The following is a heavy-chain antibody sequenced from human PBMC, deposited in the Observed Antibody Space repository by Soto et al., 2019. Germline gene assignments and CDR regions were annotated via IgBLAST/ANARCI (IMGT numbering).Heavy chain of an antibody. J-gene: IGHJ4*02. V-gene: IGHV4-59*08. CDR2: IYYSGST. CDR1: GGSISSYY. Sequence: QVQLQESGPGLVKPSETLSLTCTVSGGSISSYYWSWIRQPPGKGLEWIGYIYYSGSTNYNPSLKSRVTISVDTSKNQFSLELSSVTAADTAVYYCARTYCGGDCYSYYFDYWGQGTLVTVSS. D-gene: IGHD2-21*01. CDR3: ARTYCGGDCYSYYFDY.